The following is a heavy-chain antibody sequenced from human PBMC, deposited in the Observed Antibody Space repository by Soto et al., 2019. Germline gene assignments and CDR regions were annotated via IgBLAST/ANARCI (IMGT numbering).Heavy chain of an antibody. D-gene: IGHD6-13*01. CDR2: IYYSGST. J-gene: IGHJ4*02. CDR3: ARVSSSWLH. CDR1: GGSISISSYY. Sequence: KPSETLGITCTFSGGSISISSYYWGWIRQPPGKGLEWIGSIYYSGSTYYNPSLKSRVTISVDTSKNQFSLKLSSVTAADTAVYYCARVSSSWLHWGQGTMVTVSS. V-gene: IGHV4-39*01.